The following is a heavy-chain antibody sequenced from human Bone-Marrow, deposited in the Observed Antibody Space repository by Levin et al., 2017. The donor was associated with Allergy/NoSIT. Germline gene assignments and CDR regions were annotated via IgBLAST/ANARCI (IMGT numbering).Heavy chain of an antibody. CDR1: GGSFSGYY. CDR2: INHSGST. Sequence: TSETLSLTCAVYGGSFSGYYWSWIRQPPGKGLEWIGEINHSGSTNYNPSLKSRVTISVDTSKNQFSLKLSSVTAADTAVYYCASGAKPYFDYWGQGTLVTVSS. D-gene: IGHD3-16*01. J-gene: IGHJ4*02. CDR3: ASGAKPYFDY. V-gene: IGHV4-34*01.